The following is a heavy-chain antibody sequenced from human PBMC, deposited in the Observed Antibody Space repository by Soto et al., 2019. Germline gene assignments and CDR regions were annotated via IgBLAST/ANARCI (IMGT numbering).Heavy chain of an antibody. J-gene: IGHJ4*02. V-gene: IGHV3-23*01. CDR2: ISGSGGTT. D-gene: IGHD3-16*01. CDR3: AKEIGGYYFYS. Sequence: EVQLLESGGGLVQPGGSLRLSCAASGFTFSTFAMSWVRQAPGKGLESVSRISGSGGTTYYADSVKGRFTISRDNSKNTLYLQVNSLRAEDTAVYYCAKEIGGYYFYSWGQGTLVAVSS. CDR1: GFTFSTFA.